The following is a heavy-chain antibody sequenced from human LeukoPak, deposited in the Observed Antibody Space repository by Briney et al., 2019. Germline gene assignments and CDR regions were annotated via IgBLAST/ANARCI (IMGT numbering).Heavy chain of an antibody. CDR2: IYYSGST. V-gene: IGHV4-30-4*01. CDR1: GGSICSGDYY. CDR3: ARQVGATTVDY. D-gene: IGHD1-26*01. J-gene: IGHJ4*02. Sequence: SETLSLTCTVSGGSICSGDYYWSWIRQPPGKGLEWIGYIYYSGSTYYNPSLKSRVTISVDTSKNQFSLKLSSVTAADTAVYYCARQVGATTVDYWGQGTLVTVSS.